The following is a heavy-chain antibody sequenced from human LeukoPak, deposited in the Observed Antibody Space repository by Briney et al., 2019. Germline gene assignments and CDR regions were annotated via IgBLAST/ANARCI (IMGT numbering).Heavy chain of an antibody. CDR1: GYTFTGYY. J-gene: IGHJ4*02. D-gene: IGHD2-2*01. CDR3: ARGGYCSSTSCYVIDY. V-gene: IGHV1-2*02. Sequence: ASVEVSCKASGYTFTGYYMHWVRQAPGQGLEWMGWINPNSGGTNYAQKFQGRVTMTRDTSISTAYMELSRLRSDDTAVYYCARGGYCSSTSCYVIDYWGQGTLVTVSS. CDR2: INPNSGGT.